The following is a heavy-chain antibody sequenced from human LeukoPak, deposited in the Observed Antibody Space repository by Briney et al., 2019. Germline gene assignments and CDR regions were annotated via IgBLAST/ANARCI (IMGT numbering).Heavy chain of an antibody. D-gene: IGHD4-17*01. CDR1: GFTFNNYD. CDR2: ISAGGDIT. V-gene: IGHV3-23*01. Sequence: PGGSLRLSCAASGFTFNNYDMTWVRQAPGKGLEWVSVISAGGDITYYADSVKGRFTISRDDSKNMLYLQMNGLRAEDTAVYYCVPQGAGDPFDYWGQGTLVTVSS. CDR3: VPQGAGDPFDY. J-gene: IGHJ4*02.